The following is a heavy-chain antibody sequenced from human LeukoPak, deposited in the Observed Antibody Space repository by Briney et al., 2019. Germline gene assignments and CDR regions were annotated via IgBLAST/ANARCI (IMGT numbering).Heavy chain of an antibody. CDR2: IYHSGST. CDR1: GYSISSGYY. D-gene: IGHD7-27*01. Sequence: PSETLSLTCAVSGYSISSGYYWGWIRQPPGKGLEWIRSIYHSGSTHYNPSLKSRVTISVDTSKNQFSLKLSSVTAADTAVYYCARSNWAYYFDYWGQGTLVTVSS. J-gene: IGHJ4*02. CDR3: ARSNWAYYFDY. V-gene: IGHV4-38-2*01.